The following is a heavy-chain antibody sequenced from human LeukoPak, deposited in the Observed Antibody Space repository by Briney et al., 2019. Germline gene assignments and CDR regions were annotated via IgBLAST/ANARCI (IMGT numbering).Heavy chain of an antibody. D-gene: IGHD5-18*01. J-gene: IGHJ6*02. CDR1: GYTFNSYG. CDR2: ISAYNGNT. CDR3: VRVDTDYYGMDV. V-gene: IGHV1-18*01. Sequence: VKVSCKASGYTFNSYGLSGVRQAPGKGLEWMGWISAYNGNTNYAQKLQGRVTMTTDTSTSTAYMELRSLRSDDTAVYYCVRVDTDYYGMDVWGQGTTVTVSS.